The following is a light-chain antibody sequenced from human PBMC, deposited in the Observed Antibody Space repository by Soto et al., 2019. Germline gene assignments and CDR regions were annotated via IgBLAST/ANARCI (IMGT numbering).Light chain of an antibody. CDR2: EVS. Sequence: QSALTQPSSVSGSPGQSITISCTGTSSDVGNYIYVFWFQQHPVKAPKLIISEVSNRPSGVSSRFSGSKSGNTASLTISGLQAEDEAHYYCTSYTTSSTYVFGTGTKVT. V-gene: IGLV2-14*01. CDR1: SSDVGNYIY. J-gene: IGLJ1*01. CDR3: TSYTTSSTYV.